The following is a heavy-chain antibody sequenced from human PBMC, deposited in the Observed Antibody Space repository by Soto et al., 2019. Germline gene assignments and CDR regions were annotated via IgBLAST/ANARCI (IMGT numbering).Heavy chain of an antibody. D-gene: IGHD6-6*01. Sequence: QVQLVQSGAEVKKPGSSVKVSCKASGGTFSSYAISWVRQAPGQGLEWMGGIIPIFGTANYAQKFQGRVTITADDSMSTAYMELSSLRSEDTAVYYCARGGAARQPSGFDYWGQGTLVTVSS. CDR2: IIPIFGTA. J-gene: IGHJ4*02. CDR3: ARGGAARQPSGFDY. V-gene: IGHV1-69*12. CDR1: GGTFSSYA.